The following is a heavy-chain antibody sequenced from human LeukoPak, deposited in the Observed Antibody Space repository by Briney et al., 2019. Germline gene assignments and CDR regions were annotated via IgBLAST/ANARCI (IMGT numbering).Heavy chain of an antibody. J-gene: IGHJ4*02. CDR3: ARVSGCYDY. D-gene: IGHD4/OR15-4a*01. CDR2: IWFDGGNK. V-gene: IGHV3-33*08. Sequence: GGSLRLSCAASGFTFSSFALSWVRQAPGKGLEWVAVIWFDGGNKYYADSVRGRFTISRDNSKNTMFLQMDSLRVEDTGIYYCARVSGCYDYWGQGTLVTVSS. CDR1: GFTFSSFA.